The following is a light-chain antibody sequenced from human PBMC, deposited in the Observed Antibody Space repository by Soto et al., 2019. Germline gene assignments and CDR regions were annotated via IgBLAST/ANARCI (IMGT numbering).Light chain of an antibody. CDR3: SSYTSSTLV. Sequence: QSVLTQPASVSGSPGHSITISCTGTTSDVGDNDYVSWYQQHPGKAPKLMIYDVSNRPSGVSNRFSGSKSGNTASLTISGLQTEDEADYYCSSYTSSTLVFGAGTKVTVL. CDR1: TSDVGDNDY. CDR2: DVS. V-gene: IGLV2-14*03. J-gene: IGLJ1*01.